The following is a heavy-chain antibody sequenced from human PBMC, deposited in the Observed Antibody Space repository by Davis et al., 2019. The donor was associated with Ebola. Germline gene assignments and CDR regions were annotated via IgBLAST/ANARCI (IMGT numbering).Heavy chain of an antibody. Sequence: GSLRLSCTVSGGSISSYYWSWIRQPPGKGLEWIGYIYYSGSTYYNPSLKSRVTISVDTSKNQFSLKLSSVTAADTAVYYCARDWGERLVPYSSSDYYYYGMDVWGQGTTVTVSS. J-gene: IGHJ6*02. CDR3: ARDWGERLVPYSSSDYYYYGMDV. V-gene: IGHV4-59*12. CDR2: IYYSGST. D-gene: IGHD6-6*01. CDR1: GGSISSYY.